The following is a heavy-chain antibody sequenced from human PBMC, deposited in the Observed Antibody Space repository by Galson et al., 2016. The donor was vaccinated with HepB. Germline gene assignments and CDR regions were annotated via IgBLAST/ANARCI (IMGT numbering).Heavy chain of an antibody. V-gene: IGHV3-33*08. CDR1: GFTFSTYG. Sequence: SLRLSCAASGFTFSTYGFHWVRQAPGKGLEWVAVIWYDGSQRYYSDSVEGRFTISRDNSKNTLFLQMNSLRPEDTAVYYYARDQRLVVGATEGEYSYYYGMDVWGQGTTVTVSS. CDR2: IWYDGSQR. CDR3: ARDQRLVVGATEGEYSYYYGMDV. J-gene: IGHJ6*02. D-gene: IGHD1-26*01.